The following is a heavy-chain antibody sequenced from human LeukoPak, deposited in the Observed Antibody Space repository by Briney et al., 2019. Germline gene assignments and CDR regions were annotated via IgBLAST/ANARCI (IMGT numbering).Heavy chain of an antibody. V-gene: IGHV1-2*02. CDR1: GYTFTGYY. J-gene: IGHJ6*03. CDR3: ARDGRYSSGWYYYYYYMDV. D-gene: IGHD6-19*01. Sequence: ASVKVSCKASGYTFTGYYMHWVRQAPGQGLEWMGWINPNSGGTNYAQKFQGRVTMTRDTSISTAYMELSRLRSDDTAVYYCARDGRYSSGWYYYYYYMDVWGKGTTVTVSS. CDR2: INPNSGGT.